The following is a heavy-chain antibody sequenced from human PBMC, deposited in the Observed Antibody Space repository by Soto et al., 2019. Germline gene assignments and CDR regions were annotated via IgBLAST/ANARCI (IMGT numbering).Heavy chain of an antibody. D-gene: IGHD5-18*01. CDR1: GGSISSSSYY. CDR3: ARHHPDTAMVHDAFDI. V-gene: IGHV4-39*01. CDR2: IYYSGNT. Sequence: SETLSLTCTVSGGSISSSSYYWGWIRQPPGKGLEWIGSIYYSGNTYYNPSLKSRVTISVDSSKNQFSLKLSSVTAADTAVYYCARHHPDTAMVHDAFDIWGQGTMVTVSS. J-gene: IGHJ3*02.